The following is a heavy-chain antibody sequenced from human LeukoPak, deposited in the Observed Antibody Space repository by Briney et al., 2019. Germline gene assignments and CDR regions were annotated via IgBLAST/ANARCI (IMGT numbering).Heavy chain of an antibody. D-gene: IGHD3-10*02. CDR3: ARGLFGGPTDY. CDR1: GGSMSTYY. Sequence: SETLSLTCTVSGGSMSTYYWTWVRQPPGKGLEWIGFIYYTGSTYYNPSLKSRVTISVDTSKNQFSLKLSSVTAADTAVYYCARGLFGGPTDYWGQGTLVTVSS. J-gene: IGHJ4*02. V-gene: IGHV4-59*08. CDR2: IYYTGST.